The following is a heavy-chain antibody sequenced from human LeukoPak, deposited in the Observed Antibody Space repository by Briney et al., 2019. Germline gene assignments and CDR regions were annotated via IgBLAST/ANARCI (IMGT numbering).Heavy chain of an antibody. V-gene: IGHV3-21*01. CDR1: GFTFSSYS. CDR3: ARDSYIAAAESVDYGMDV. J-gene: IGHJ6*02. CDR2: ISSSSSYI. D-gene: IGHD6-13*01. Sequence: GGSLRLSCAASGFTFSSYSMNWVRQAPGKGLEWVSSISSSSSYIYYADSVKGRFTISRDNAKNSLYLQMNSLRAEDTAVYYCARDSYIAAAESVDYGMDVWGQGTTVTVSS.